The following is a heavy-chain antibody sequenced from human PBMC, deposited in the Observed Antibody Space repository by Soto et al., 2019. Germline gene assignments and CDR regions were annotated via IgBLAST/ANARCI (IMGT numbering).Heavy chain of an antibody. J-gene: IGHJ5*02. Sequence: QVQLVQAGAEVTKPGASVRVSCKASGYTFSNYYVHWLRQAPGQGLEWMGMINPNDGSTTYAQKFQGRVTMTRDTSTSTVYMELSSLRSQDTAVYYCARAGQQLVRGWFDPWGQGTLVTVSS. CDR3: ARAGQQLVRGWFDP. V-gene: IGHV1-46*03. CDR1: GYTFSNYY. CDR2: INPNDGST. D-gene: IGHD6-13*01.